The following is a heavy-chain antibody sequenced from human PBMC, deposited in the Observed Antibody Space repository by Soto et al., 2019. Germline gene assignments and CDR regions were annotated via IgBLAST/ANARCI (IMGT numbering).Heavy chain of an antibody. CDR3: AKPVDTAMAYDY. D-gene: IGHD5-18*01. CDR1: GYSFTSYW. V-gene: IGHV5-10-1*01. CDR2: IDPSDSYT. Sequence: GESLKISCKGSGYSFTSYWISWVRQMPGKGLEWMGRIDPSDSYTNYSPSFQGHVTISADKSISTAYLQWSSLKASDTAMYYCAKPVDTAMAYDYWGQGTLVTVS. J-gene: IGHJ4*02.